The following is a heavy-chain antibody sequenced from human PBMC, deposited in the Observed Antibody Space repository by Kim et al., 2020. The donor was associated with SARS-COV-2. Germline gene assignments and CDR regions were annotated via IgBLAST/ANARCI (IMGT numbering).Heavy chain of an antibody. CDR2: MNPNNGDT. CDR1: RYTFTSYD. CDR3: GRKGVRRTGTIDY. Sequence: ASVKVSCKAFRYTFTSYDINWVRQAAGQGLEWMGWMNPNNGDTGYAQKFQGRISMTRNTSIYTAYLELTNLRSEDTAVYYCGRKGVRRTGTIDYWGQRSLVTVSS. J-gene: IGHJ4*02. D-gene: IGHD1-1*01. V-gene: IGHV1-8*01.